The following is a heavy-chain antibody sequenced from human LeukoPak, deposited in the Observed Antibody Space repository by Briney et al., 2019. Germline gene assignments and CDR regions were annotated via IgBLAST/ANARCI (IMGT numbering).Heavy chain of an antibody. Sequence: GGSLRLSCAASGFTYMSYCMSWLRQAPGKGLEWVANIKQDGTDTFYAAFVKRLFTISSDNARHSALLQINSPAADTTAFYYCARAPGRGLDFWAQGTLVTVSS. J-gene: IGHJ4*02. V-gene: IGHV3-7*01. CDR1: GFTYMSYC. CDR3: ARAPGRGLDF. CDR2: IKQDGTDT. D-gene: IGHD2-15*01.